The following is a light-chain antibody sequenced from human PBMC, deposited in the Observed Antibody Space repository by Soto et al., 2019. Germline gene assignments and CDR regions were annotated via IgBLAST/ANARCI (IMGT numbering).Light chain of an antibody. V-gene: IGKV3-20*01. J-gene: IGKJ2*01. CDR2: GTS. CDR1: QTINNKF. Sequence: EIVLTQSPGTLSLSPGERATLSCRASQTINNKFFAWYQQKPGQSPRLLIYGTSTRATGIPDRFSGSGSGTDFTLTINRLDPEDFAVYYCQQFSISPFTFGQGTELETK. CDR3: QQFSISPFT.